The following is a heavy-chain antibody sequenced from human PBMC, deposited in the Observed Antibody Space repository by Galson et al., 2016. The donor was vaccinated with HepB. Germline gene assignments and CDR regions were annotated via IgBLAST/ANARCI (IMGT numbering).Heavy chain of an antibody. CDR1: GASFSGYY. Sequence: ETLSLTCAVSGASFSGYYWSWIRQPPGKGLEWIGEINHSGGTNYNPSLKSRVTISVDTSKNQFSLKLSAVTAADTAVYYCAGSGSGDFWSGDNYYYGMDVWGQGTTVTVSS. CDR3: AGSGSGDFWSGDNYYYGMDV. D-gene: IGHD3-3*01. CDR2: INHSGGT. V-gene: IGHV4-34*01. J-gene: IGHJ6*02.